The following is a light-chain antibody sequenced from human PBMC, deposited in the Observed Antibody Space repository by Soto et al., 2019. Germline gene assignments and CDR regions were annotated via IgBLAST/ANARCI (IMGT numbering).Light chain of an antibody. J-gene: IGLJ1*01. CDR2: DVS. V-gene: IGLV2-11*01. Sequence: QCVLTQPRSVSGSPGQSVTISCTGTSSDVGGYNYVSWYQQHPGKAPKLMIYDVSKRPSGVPDRFSGSKSGNTASLTISGLQAEDEADYYCCSYAGSYRRIFGTGTKVTVL. CDR3: CSYAGSYRRI. CDR1: SSDVGGYNY.